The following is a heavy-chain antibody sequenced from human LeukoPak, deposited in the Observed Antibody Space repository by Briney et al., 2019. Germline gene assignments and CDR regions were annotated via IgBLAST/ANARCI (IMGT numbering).Heavy chain of an antibody. Sequence: GASVKVSCKASGYTFTGYYMHWVRQAPGQGIEWMGWINPNSGGTNYAQKFQGRVTMTRDTSISTAYMELSRLRSDDTAVYYCARDVRGVITKFDYWGQGTLVTVSS. CDR3: ARDVRGVITKFDY. CDR1: GYTFTGYY. CDR2: INPNSGGT. J-gene: IGHJ4*02. V-gene: IGHV1-2*02. D-gene: IGHD3-10*02.